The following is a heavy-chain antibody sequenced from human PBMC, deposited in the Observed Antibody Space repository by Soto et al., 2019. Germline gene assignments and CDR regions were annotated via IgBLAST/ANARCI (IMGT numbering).Heavy chain of an antibody. CDR1: GYSFTSYW. J-gene: IGHJ4*02. CDR3: ARHSGCSGGSCYRTFDY. CDR2: IYPGDSDT. V-gene: IGHV5-51*01. D-gene: IGHD2-15*01. Sequence: PGESLKISCKGSGYSFTSYWIGWVRQMPGEGLEWMGIIYPGDSDTRYSPSFQGQVTISADKSISTAYLQWSGLKASDTAMYYCARHSGCSGGSCYRTFDYWGQGTLVTVSS.